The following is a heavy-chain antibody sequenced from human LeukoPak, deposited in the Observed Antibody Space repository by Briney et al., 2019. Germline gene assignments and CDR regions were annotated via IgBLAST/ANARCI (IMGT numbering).Heavy chain of an antibody. D-gene: IGHD2-2*02. CDR3: ARVAAEVVGLPGAIGFGWLRRDYYYMDV. V-gene: IGHV1-8*01. CDR1: GYTFTSYD. J-gene: IGHJ6*03. CDR2: MSPDSGYT. Sequence: ASVKVSCKASGYTFTSYDITWVRQATGQGLEWMGWMSPDSGYTGYAQTFQGRVTMTRDMSTSTVYMDLSSLRSEDTAVYYCARVAAEVVGLPGAIGFGWLRRDYYYMDVWGKGTTVTVSS.